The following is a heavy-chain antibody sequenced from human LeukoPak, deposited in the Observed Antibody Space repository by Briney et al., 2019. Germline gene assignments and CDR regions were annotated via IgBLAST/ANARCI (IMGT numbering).Heavy chain of an antibody. V-gene: IGHV4-39*01. CDR3: ARHICSGGSCPDYFDI. Sequence: SETLSLTCTVSGGSIVSSAYYWGWIRQPPGKRLEWISSIYYSGNTCYNPSLKSRVTISVDTSKNQFSLKLSSVAAADTAVYYCARHICSGGSCPDYFDIWGQGTLVTVAS. D-gene: IGHD2-15*01. J-gene: IGHJ4*02. CDR2: IYYSGNT. CDR1: GGSIVSSAYY.